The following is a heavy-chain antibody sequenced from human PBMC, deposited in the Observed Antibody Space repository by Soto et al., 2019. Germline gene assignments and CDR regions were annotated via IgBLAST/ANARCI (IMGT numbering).Heavy chain of an antibody. V-gene: IGHV4-30-4*01. CDR1: GGSVSGGDYY. CDR2: IYYSGST. Sequence: QVQLQESGPGLVKPSQTLSLACTVSGGSVSGGDYYWSWIRQPPGKGLEWIGYIYYSGSTYYNPSLKSRVTISVDTSKNQFSLKLSSVTAADTAVYYCPRVHGGGGAMVHHYLGQGTLVTVSS. CDR3: PRVHGGGGAMVHHY. D-gene: IGHD5-18*01. J-gene: IGHJ4*02.